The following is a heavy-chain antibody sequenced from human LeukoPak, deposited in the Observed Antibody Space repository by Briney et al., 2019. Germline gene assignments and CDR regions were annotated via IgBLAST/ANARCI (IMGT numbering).Heavy chain of an antibody. CDR1: GFTFSSYW. J-gene: IGHJ4*02. Sequence: GGSLRLSCAASGFTFSSYWMSWVRQAPGKGLEWVANIKQDGSEKYYVDSVKGRFTISRDNAKNSLSLQMNSLRVEDTAVYYCARDKVVGATHFDYWGQGTLVTVSS. V-gene: IGHV3-7*01. D-gene: IGHD1-26*01. CDR3: ARDKVVGATHFDY. CDR2: IKQDGSEK.